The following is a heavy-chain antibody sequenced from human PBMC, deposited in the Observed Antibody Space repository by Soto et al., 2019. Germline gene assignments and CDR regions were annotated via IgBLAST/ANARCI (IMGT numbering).Heavy chain of an antibody. CDR3: ARGDSTDCSNGVCSFFYNHDMDV. J-gene: IGHJ6*02. CDR1: GYSFTDYH. D-gene: IGHD2-8*01. V-gene: IGHV1-2*04. CDR2: INPKSGGT. Sequence: ASVKVSCKASGYSFTDYHIHWVRQAPGQGLEWLGRINPKSGGTSTAQKFQGWVTMTTDTSISTASMELTRLTSDDTAIYYCARGDSTDCSNGVCSFFYNHDMDVWGQRTTVTVSS.